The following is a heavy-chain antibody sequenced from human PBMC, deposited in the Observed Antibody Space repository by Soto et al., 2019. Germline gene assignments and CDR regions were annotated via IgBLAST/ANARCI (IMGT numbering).Heavy chain of an antibody. J-gene: IGHJ4*02. CDR1: GDSIRGSSCF. V-gene: IGHV4-39*01. D-gene: IGHD6-19*01. CDR3: VRLDPGSSRWFLLDS. CDR2: VYYLGNT. Sequence: SETLSLTCTVSGDSIRGSSCFWGWLRQPPGKGLEWIGSVYYLGNTYCNPSLKSRVTISVDTSRNKFSLNLSSMTAADTAVYYCVRLDPGSSRWFLLDSWGQGTLVTVSS.